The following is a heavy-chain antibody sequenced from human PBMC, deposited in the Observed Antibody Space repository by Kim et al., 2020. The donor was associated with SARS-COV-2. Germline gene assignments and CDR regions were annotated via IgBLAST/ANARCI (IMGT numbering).Heavy chain of an antibody. D-gene: IGHD1-26*01. J-gene: IGHJ4*02. CDR1: GFSFTAGW. CDR3: TTSKGSGGY. Sequence: GGSLRLSCAASGFSFTAGWMIWVRQAPGKGLEWVGHIKSKADGGTPDYAAPGKGRFTVSRDDSKNTLYLQMNSLKTEDTAMYYCTTSKGSGGYWGQGTPV. CDR2: IKSKADGGTP. V-gene: IGHV3-15*01.